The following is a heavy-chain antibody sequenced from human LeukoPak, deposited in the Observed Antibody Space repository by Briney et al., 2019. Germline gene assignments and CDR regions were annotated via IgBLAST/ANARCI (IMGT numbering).Heavy chain of an antibody. CDR1: GYSISSGYY. CDR3: ARGGLFNYYGSGSYLWFDP. D-gene: IGHD3-10*01. Sequence: SETLSLTCTVSGYSISSGYYWSWIRQPPGKGLEWIGEINHSGSTNYNPSLKSRVTISVDTSKNQFSLKLSSVTAADTAVYYCARGGLFNYYGSGSYLWFDPWGQGTLVTVSS. V-gene: IGHV4-38-2*02. CDR2: INHSGST. J-gene: IGHJ5*02.